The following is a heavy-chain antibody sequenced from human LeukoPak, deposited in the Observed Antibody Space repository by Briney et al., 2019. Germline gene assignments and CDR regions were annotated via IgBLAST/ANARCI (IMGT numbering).Heavy chain of an antibody. J-gene: IGHJ4*02. D-gene: IGHD3-3*01. CDR1: GGSISSYS. V-gene: IGHV4-59*08. CDR2: IYSSGRT. Sequence: SETLSLTCTVSGGSISSYSWSWIRQPPGKGLEWIGYIYSSGRTNHNPSLKSRVTISVSTSRNQFSLKLSSVTAADTAVYYCARGGEWFIFDYWGQGTLVTVSS. CDR3: ARGGEWFIFDY.